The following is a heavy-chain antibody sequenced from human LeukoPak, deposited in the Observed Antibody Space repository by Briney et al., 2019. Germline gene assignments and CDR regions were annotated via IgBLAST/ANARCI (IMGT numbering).Heavy chain of an antibody. J-gene: IGHJ4*02. CDR2: ISYDGSNK. D-gene: IGHD5-12*01. CDR1: GFTFSSYA. Sequence: GGSLRLSCAASGFTFSSYAMHWVRQAPGKGLEWVAVISYDGSNKYYADSVKGRFTISRDNSKNTLYLQMNSLRAEDTAVYYCASPDIEWLLDYWGQGTLVTVS. V-gene: IGHV3-30*01. CDR3: ASPDIEWLLDY.